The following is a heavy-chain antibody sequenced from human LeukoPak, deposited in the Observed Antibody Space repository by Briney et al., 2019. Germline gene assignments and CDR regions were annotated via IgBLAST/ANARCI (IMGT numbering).Heavy chain of an antibody. CDR2: INHSGST. Sequence: SETLSLTCAVYGGSFSGYYWSWIRQPPGKGLEWIGEINHSGSTNYNPSLKSRVTISVDTSKNQFSLKLSSVTAADTAVYYCARRYCSGNSCYPLNTLGGQGTLVTVSS. CDR1: GGSFSGYY. D-gene: IGHD2-15*01. J-gene: IGHJ4*02. V-gene: IGHV4-34*01. CDR3: ARRYCSGNSCYPLNTL.